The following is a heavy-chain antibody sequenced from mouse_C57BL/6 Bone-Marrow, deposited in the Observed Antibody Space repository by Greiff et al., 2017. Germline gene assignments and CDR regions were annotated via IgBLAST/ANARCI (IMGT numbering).Heavy chain of an antibody. CDR1: GFNIKDDY. Sequence: EVQLQQSGAELVRPGASVKLSCTASGFNIKDDYMHWVKQRPEQGLEWIGWIEPENGDTEYASKFQGKATITADTSSNTAYLQLSSPTSEDTAVYYCTTIPNLVFAYWVQGTLVTVSA. V-gene: IGHV14-4*01. J-gene: IGHJ3*01. CDR2: IEPENGDT. D-gene: IGHD2-12*01. CDR3: TTIPNLVFAY.